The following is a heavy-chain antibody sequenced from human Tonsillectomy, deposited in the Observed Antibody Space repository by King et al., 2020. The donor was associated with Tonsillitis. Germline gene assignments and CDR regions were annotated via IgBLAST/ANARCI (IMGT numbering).Heavy chain of an antibody. V-gene: IGHV3-7*04. D-gene: IGHD5-12*01. CDR2: IRGDGSKK. CDR3: ARDRNREDSGIYYDVFDI. Sequence: VQLVESGGGLVQPGGSLSLSCAGSGFIFGNYWMVWLRQAPGEGLEWVANIRGDGSKKYYLDSVKGRFAISRDNAKKSLHLEMNSLRVEDTAVYYCARDRNREDSGIYYDVFDIWGQGTMLTVSS. CDR1: GFIFGNYW. J-gene: IGHJ3*02.